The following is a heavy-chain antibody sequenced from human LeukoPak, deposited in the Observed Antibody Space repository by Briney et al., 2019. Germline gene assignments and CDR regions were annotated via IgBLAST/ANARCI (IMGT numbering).Heavy chain of an antibody. V-gene: IGHV3-23*01. Sequence: GGSLRLSCVGSGFTFRSHATSWVRQAPEKGLEFVSGIYENGGTTYYADSVKGRFSISRDNSKNTLYLQMDSLRDEDTAVYYCAKDFRIGYSAHFDYWGQGALVTVSS. J-gene: IGHJ4*02. CDR1: GFTFRSHA. CDR3: AKDFRIGYSAHFDY. D-gene: IGHD2-21*01. CDR2: IYENGGTT.